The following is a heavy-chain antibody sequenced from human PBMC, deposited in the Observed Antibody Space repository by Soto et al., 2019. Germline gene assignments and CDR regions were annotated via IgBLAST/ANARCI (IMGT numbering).Heavy chain of an antibody. J-gene: IGHJ6*02. CDR1: GFTFSHYG. Sequence: QVQLVESGGGVVQPGRSLRLSCAASGFTFSHYGMHWVRQAPGKGLERVAVILNDGSNRYHADSVKDRFTISRNNSKNMLYLQMNSLRAEDTAVYYCARDDEYSGNGMDVWGQGTTVTVS. CDR3: ARDDEYSGNGMDV. V-gene: IGHV3-33*01. D-gene: IGHD3-10*01. CDR2: ILNDGSNR.